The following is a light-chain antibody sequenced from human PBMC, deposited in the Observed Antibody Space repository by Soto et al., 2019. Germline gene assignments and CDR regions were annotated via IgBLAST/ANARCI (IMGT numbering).Light chain of an antibody. Sequence: QSVLTQAPSVSGAPGQRVTISCTGSTSNIGAGYDVHWYQQLPGRAPKLLISGNTNRPSGVPDRFSGSKSGTSASLAITGLQAEDEADYYCQSYDTSLSAMVFGGGTKLTVL. CDR1: TSNIGAGYD. CDR2: GNT. J-gene: IGLJ2*01. CDR3: QSYDTSLSAMV. V-gene: IGLV1-40*01.